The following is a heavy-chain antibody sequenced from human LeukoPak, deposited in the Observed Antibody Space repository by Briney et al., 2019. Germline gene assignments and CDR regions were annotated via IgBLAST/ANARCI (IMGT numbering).Heavy chain of an antibody. CDR3: ARGRYCGGDCYRYYFDY. V-gene: IGHV4-34*01. CDR1: GGSFSGYY. J-gene: IGHJ4*02. Sequence: NPSETLSLTCAVYGGSFSGYYWSWIRQPPGKGLEWIGEINHSGSTNYNPSLKSRVTISVDTSKNQFSLKLSSVTAADTAVYYCARGRYCGGDCYRYYFDYWGQGTLVTVSS. CDR2: INHSGST. D-gene: IGHD2-21*02.